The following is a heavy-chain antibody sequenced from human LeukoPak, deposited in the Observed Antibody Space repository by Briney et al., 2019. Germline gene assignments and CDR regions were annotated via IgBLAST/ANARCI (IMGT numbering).Heavy chain of an antibody. V-gene: IGHV3-23*01. CDR2: ISGSGSRT. Sequence: QTGGSLRLSCAASGFTFSSSALTWVRQAPGKGLEWVSGISGSGSRTYYADSVKGRFTISRDNSKNTLYLQMNSLSPEDSAIYYCARGYGSGTPFDYWGQGTQVTVSS. J-gene: IGHJ4*02. D-gene: IGHD3-10*01. CDR1: GFTFSSSA. CDR3: ARGYGSGTPFDY.